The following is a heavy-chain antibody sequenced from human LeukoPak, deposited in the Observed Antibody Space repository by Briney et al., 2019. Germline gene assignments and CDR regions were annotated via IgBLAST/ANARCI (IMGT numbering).Heavy chain of an antibody. V-gene: IGHV3-30-3*01. CDR3: ARDSGHHYYFDY. CDR2: ISYNGSNK. CDR1: GFTFSSYA. Sequence: GGSLRLSCAASGFTFSSYAMHWVRQAPGKGLEWVAVISYNGSNKYYADSVKGRFTISRDNSKNTLYLQMNSLRAEDTAVYYCARDSGHHYYFDYWGQGTLVTVSS. J-gene: IGHJ4*02.